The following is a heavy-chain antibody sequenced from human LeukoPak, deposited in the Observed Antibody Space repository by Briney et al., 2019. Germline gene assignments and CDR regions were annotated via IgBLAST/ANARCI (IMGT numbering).Heavy chain of an antibody. Sequence: GGSLRLSCAASGFTVSSNYMSWVRQAPGKGLEWVSVIYSGGSTYYADSVKGRFTISRDNSKNTLYLQMNSLRAEDTAVYYCRVWLGESDFDYWGHGTLITVSS. CDR1: GFTVSSNY. CDR3: RVWLGESDFDY. CDR2: IYSGGST. V-gene: IGHV3-66*01. J-gene: IGHJ4*01. D-gene: IGHD3-10*01.